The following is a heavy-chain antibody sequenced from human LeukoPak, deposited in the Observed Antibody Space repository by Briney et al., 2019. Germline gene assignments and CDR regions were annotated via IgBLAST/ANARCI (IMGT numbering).Heavy chain of an antibody. J-gene: IGHJ3*02. Sequence: PGGSLRLSCVASGFTFSTYAMTWVRLAPGKGLEWVSGIRSSGGSTSYADSVKGRFTISRDNSKNTLYLQMNSLRAEDTAVYYCAKRGGRNWRNDAFDIWGQGTMVTVSS. CDR3: AKRGGRNWRNDAFDI. D-gene: IGHD1-20*01. V-gene: IGHV3-23*01. CDR1: GFTFSTYA. CDR2: IRSSGGST.